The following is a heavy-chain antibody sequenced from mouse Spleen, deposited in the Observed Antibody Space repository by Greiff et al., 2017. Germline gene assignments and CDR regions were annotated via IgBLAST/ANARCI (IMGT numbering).Heavy chain of an antibody. D-gene: IGHD1-1*01. V-gene: IGHV5-17*01. CDR3: ARQGTYYGSSYSWFAY. CDR1: GFTFSDYG. CDR2: ISSGSSTI. J-gene: IGHJ3*01. Sequence: VQLKESGGGLVKPGGSLKLSCAASGFTFSDYGMHWVRQAPEKGLEWVAYISSGSSTIYYADTVKGRFTISRDNAKNTLFLQMTSLRSEDTAMYYCARQGTYYGSSYSWFAYWGQGTLVTVSA.